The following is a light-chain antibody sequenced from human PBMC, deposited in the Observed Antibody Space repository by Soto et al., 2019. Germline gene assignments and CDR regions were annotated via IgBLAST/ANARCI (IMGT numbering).Light chain of an antibody. Sequence: QSVLTQPASVSGSPGQSITLPCTGTNSDVGTYNYVSWYQQHPGKAPKLMIYEVSNRPSGVSNRFSGSKSGNTASLTISGLQAEDEADYYCSSYTSRNTLVFGGGTKLTVL. J-gene: IGLJ2*01. CDR2: EVS. V-gene: IGLV2-14*01. CDR3: SSYTSRNTLV. CDR1: NSDVGTYNY.